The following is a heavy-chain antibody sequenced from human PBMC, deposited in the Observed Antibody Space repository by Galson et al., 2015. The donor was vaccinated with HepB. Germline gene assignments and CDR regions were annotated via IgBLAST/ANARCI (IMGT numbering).Heavy chain of an antibody. CDR3: VKDLGWTDVPHYFDY. CDR1: GVTFSSYA. V-gene: IGHV3-64D*06. J-gene: IGHJ4*02. Sequence: SLRLSCAASGVTFSSYAINWVRQAPGEGLEYVSAISSNVGSTYYADSMKGRFTITRDNSKNTLYLHMSSLRAEDTAVYYCVKDLGWTDVPHYFDYWGQGTLVTVSS. D-gene: IGHD1-1*01. CDR2: ISSNVGST.